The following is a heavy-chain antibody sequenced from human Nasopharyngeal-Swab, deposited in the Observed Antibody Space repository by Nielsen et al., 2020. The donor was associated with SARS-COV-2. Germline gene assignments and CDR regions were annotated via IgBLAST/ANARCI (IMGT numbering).Heavy chain of an antibody. D-gene: IGHD2-2*02. V-gene: IGHV3-30*02. CDR2: IRYDGSNK. CDR3: AKIGAGCSSTSCYNVYYYYMDV. Sequence: VRQAPGQGLEWVAFIRYDGSNKYYADSVKGRFTISRDNSKNTLYLQMNSLRAEDTAVYYCAKIGAGCSSTSCYNVYYYYMDVWGKGTTVTVSS. J-gene: IGHJ6*03.